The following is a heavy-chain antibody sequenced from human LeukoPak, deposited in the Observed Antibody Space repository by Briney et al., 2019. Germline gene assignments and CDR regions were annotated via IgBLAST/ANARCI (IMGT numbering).Heavy chain of an antibody. Sequence: SETLSLTCTVSGGSVSSHSWSWIRQPPGKGLEWIGRIYHNRGINYNPSLKSRVTMSVDTSKNQFSLTLTSVTAADTAVYYCARAEYDSSGYYGFRGAFDIWGQGTMVTVSS. D-gene: IGHD3-22*01. CDR3: ARAEYDSSGYYGFRGAFDI. J-gene: IGHJ3*02. CDR2: IYHNRGI. V-gene: IGHV4-59*08. CDR1: GGSVSSHS.